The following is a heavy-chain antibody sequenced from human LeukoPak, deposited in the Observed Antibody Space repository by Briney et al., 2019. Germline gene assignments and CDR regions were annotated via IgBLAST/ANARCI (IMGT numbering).Heavy chain of an antibody. Sequence: ASVKVSCKSSGYTFTGHYLHWVRQAPGQGLEWMAWINSHSGDSNFAQKLQGRVTMTRDRSSSTVYMELTGLIHDDTAVYYCARGGNSVYEPCDYWGQGTRITVSS. D-gene: IGHD5/OR15-5a*01. CDR3: ARGGNSVYEPCDY. CDR1: GYTFTGHY. J-gene: IGHJ4*02. V-gene: IGHV1-2*02. CDR2: INSHSGDS.